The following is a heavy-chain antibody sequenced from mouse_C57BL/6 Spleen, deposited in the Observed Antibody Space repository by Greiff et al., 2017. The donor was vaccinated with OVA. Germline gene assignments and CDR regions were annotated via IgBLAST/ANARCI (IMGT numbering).Heavy chain of an antibody. CDR3: ARRSTYYAIDY. Sequence: QVQLKQPGAELVRPGSSVKLSCKASGYTFTSYWMDWVKQRPGQGLEWIGNIYPSDSENTYNQKLKDKATLTVNKSSSTAYMQLSSLTSEDSAVYYCARRSTYYAIDYWGQGTSVTVSS. CDR1: GYTFTSYW. D-gene: IGHD5-1*01. V-gene: IGHV1-61*01. J-gene: IGHJ4*01. CDR2: IYPSDSEN.